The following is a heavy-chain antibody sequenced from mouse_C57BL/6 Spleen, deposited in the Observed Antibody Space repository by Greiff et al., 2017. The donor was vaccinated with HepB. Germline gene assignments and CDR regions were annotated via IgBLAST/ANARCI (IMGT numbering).Heavy chain of an antibody. CDR3: ARGGYYGSSLDY. J-gene: IGHJ2*01. V-gene: IGHV7-3*01. Sequence: EVQVVESGGGLVQPGGSLSLSCAASGFTFTDYYMSWVRQPPGKALEWLGFIRNKANGYTTEYSASVKGRFTISRDNSQSILYLQMNALRAEDSATYYCARGGYYGSSLDYWGQGTTLTVSS. CDR2: IRNKANGYTT. CDR1: GFTFTDYY. D-gene: IGHD1-1*01.